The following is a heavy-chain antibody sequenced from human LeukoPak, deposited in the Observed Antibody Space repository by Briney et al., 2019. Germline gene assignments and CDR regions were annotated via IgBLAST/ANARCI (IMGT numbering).Heavy chain of an antibody. J-gene: IGHJ5*02. CDR3: ATSGAYCGGDCYSGNWFDP. D-gene: IGHD2-21*02. CDR2: INPNSGGT. CDR1: GGTFSSNA. V-gene: IGHV1-2*02. Sequence: GASVKVSCKASGGTFSSNAISWVRQAPGQGLEWMGWINPNSGGTNYAQKFQGRVTMTRDTSISTAYMELSRLRSDDTAVYYCATSGAYCGGDCYSGNWFDPWGQGTLVTVSS.